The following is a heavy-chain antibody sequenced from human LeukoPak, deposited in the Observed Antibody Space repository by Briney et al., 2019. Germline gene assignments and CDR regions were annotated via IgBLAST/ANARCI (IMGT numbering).Heavy chain of an antibody. CDR2: IIPIFGTA. CDR1: GGTFSSYA. Sequence: SVKVSCKASGGTFSSYAISWVRQARGQGLEWMGGIIPIFGTANYAQKFQGRVTITTDESTSTAYMELSSLRSEDTAVYYCARWYCNSLNCYYDYWGQGTLVTVSS. V-gene: IGHV1-69*05. CDR3: ARWYCNSLNCYYDY. J-gene: IGHJ4*02. D-gene: IGHD2/OR15-2a*01.